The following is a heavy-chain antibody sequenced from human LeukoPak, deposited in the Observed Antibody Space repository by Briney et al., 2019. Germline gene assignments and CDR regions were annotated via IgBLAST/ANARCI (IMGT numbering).Heavy chain of an antibody. CDR1: GFTFSSYS. CDR2: ISSSSSYI. CDR3: AKDQGYSNYVPGFDY. D-gene: IGHD4-11*01. J-gene: IGHJ4*02. V-gene: IGHV3-21*04. Sequence: PGGSLRLSCAASGFTFSSYSMNWVRQAPGKGLEWVSSISSSSSYIYYADSVKGRFTISRDNSKNTLYLQMNSLRAEDTAVYYCAKDQGYSNYVPGFDYWGQGTLVTVSS.